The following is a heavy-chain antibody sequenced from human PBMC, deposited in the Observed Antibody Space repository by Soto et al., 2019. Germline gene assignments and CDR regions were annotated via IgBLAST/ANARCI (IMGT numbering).Heavy chain of an antibody. J-gene: IGHJ4*02. Sequence: QVQLQESGPGLVKPSETLSLTCTVSGGSISSYYWSWIRQPPGKGLEWIGYIYYSGSTNYNPSLMSRVPISVDTSKNQISLKLSSVTAADTAVYYCARRYGLGSFDYWGQGTLVTVSS. CDR2: IYYSGST. V-gene: IGHV4-59*08. CDR3: ARRYGLGSFDY. CDR1: GGSISSYY. D-gene: IGHD3-10*01.